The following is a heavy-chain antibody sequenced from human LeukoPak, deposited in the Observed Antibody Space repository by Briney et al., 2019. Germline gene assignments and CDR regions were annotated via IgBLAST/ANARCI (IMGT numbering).Heavy chain of an antibody. CDR3: VKDRTGTYTLDY. CDR1: GFTFSKYA. CDR2: ISDGGSRQ. Sequence: GGSLRLSCAASGFTFSKYAFHWVRQAPGKGLEWVAFISDGGSRQHYADSVKGRFTISRDNSKNTLNLQMNSLRAEDTAVYYCVKDRTGTYTLDYWGQGTLVTVSS. V-gene: IGHV3-30-3*01. J-gene: IGHJ4*02. D-gene: IGHD3-10*01.